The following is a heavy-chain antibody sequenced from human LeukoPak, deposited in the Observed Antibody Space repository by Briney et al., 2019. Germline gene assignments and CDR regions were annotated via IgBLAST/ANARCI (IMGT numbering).Heavy chain of an antibody. J-gene: IGHJ6*02. D-gene: IGHD2-2*01. Sequence: ASVKVSCKASGYTFSSYGISWVRQAPGQGLEWMGWISAYNGNTNYAQKLHGRVTMTTDTSTSTDYMELRSLRSDDTAVYYCARDGSVYCSSTSCYSGYYYYGMDVWGQGTTVTVSS. V-gene: IGHV1-18*01. CDR1: GYTFSSYG. CDR3: ARDGSVYCSSTSCYSGYYYYGMDV. CDR2: ISAYNGNT.